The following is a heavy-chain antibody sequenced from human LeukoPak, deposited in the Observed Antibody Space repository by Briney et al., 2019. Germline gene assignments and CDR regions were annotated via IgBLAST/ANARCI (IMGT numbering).Heavy chain of an antibody. CDR3: AKTVSGSHSYQGGDY. J-gene: IGHJ4*02. Sequence: GGSLRLSCAASGFTFSSYAMSWVRQAPGKGLEWVSVISGSGGNTYYADSVKGRFTMSRDNSKNTLYLQMNSLRAEDTAVYFCAKTVSGSHSYQGGDYWGQGTLVTVST. D-gene: IGHD3-16*02. V-gene: IGHV3-23*01. CDR2: ISGSGGNT. CDR1: GFTFSSYA.